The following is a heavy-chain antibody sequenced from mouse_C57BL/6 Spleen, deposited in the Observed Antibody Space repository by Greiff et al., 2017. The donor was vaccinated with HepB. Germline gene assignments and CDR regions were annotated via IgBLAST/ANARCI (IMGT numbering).Heavy chain of an antibody. CDR3: AQLGRGY. J-gene: IGHJ2*01. D-gene: IGHD4-1*02. CDR1: GFTFSDYG. V-gene: IGHV5-17*01. Sequence: DVMLVESGGGLVKPGGSLKLSCAASGFTFSDYGMHWVRQAPEKGLEWVAYISSGSSTIYYADTVKGRFTISRDNAKNTLFLQMTSLRSEDTAMYYCAQLGRGYWGQGTTLTVSS. CDR2: ISSGSSTI.